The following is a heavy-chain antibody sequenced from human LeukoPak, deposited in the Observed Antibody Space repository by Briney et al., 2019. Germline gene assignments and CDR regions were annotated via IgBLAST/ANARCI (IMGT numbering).Heavy chain of an antibody. CDR2: IYYSGST. D-gene: IGHD3-10*01. V-gene: IGHV4-31*03. CDR3: ASTTFYYGSGSYYYEGFDP. Sequence: PSETLSLTCTVAGXSISSGNNYWSWIRQHPGKGLEWIGYIYYSGSTYYNPSLKSRITISVDTSKNQFSLKVNSVTAADTAVYYCASTTFYYGSGSYYYEGFDPWGQGTLVTVSS. CDR1: GXSISSGNNY. J-gene: IGHJ5*02.